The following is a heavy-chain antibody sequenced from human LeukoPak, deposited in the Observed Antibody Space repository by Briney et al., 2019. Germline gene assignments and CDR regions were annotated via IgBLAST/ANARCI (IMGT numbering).Heavy chain of an antibody. Sequence: SETLSLTCTVSGGSISSYYWSWIRQPPGKGLEWIGYIYYSGSTNYNPSLKSRVTISVDTSKNQFPLKLSSVTAADTAVYYCARVEAAAGGKVDWFDPWGQGTLVTVSS. CDR2: IYYSGST. D-gene: IGHD6-13*01. CDR3: ARVEAAAGGKVDWFDP. J-gene: IGHJ5*02. V-gene: IGHV4-59*01. CDR1: GGSISSYY.